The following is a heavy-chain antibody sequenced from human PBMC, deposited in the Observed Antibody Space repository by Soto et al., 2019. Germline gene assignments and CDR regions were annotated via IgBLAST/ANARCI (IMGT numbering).Heavy chain of an antibody. V-gene: IGHV3-11*01. CDR3: ARAGAGTTFNPYYYYYMDV. Sequence: GGSLRLSCAASGFTFSDYYMSWIRQAPGKGLEWVSYISSSGSTIYYADSVKGRFTISRYNAKNSLYLQMNSLRAEDTAVYYCARAGAGTTFNPYYYYYMDVWGKGTTVTVSS. J-gene: IGHJ6*03. CDR1: GFTFSDYY. D-gene: IGHD1-7*01. CDR2: ISSSGSTI.